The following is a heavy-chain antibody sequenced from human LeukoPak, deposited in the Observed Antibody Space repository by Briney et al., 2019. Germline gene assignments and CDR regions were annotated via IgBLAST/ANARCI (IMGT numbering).Heavy chain of an antibody. Sequence: GGPLRLSCAASGFTFSRYAMSWVRQAPGKGLEWVSALGVSVSGYGGSTYYADSVKGRFTISRDNSKNTLYLQMNSLRAEDTAVYYCAKDIGGIQRWNNHYYFDYWGQGTLVTVSS. CDR2: LGVSVSGYGGST. D-gene: IGHD5-18*01. CDR1: GFTFSRYA. J-gene: IGHJ4*02. V-gene: IGHV3-23*01. CDR3: AKDIGGIQRWNNHYYFDY.